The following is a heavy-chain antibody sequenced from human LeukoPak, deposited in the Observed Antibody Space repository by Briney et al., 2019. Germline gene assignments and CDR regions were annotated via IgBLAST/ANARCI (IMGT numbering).Heavy chain of an antibody. J-gene: IGHJ3*02. CDR3: ARDRDSSGYSSDAFDI. Sequence: GGSLRLSCAASGFTVSSNYMSWVRQAPGKGLEWVSVIYSGGSTYYADSVKGRFTISRDNAKNSLYLQMNSLRAEDTAVYYCARDRDSSGYSSDAFDIWGQGTMVTVSS. CDR2: IYSGGST. V-gene: IGHV3-66*01. D-gene: IGHD3-22*01. CDR1: GFTVSSNY.